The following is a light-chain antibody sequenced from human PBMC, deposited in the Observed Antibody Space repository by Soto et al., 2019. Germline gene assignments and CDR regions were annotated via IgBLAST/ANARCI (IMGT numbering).Light chain of an antibody. Sequence: EIVMTQSPATLSVSAGERATLSCRASQSVSRKLAWYQHTRGQAPRLLIYGASTRATGVPARFTGSGSGTHFNLTINSLKPEDFATYFCQQSYSSRTFGQGTKVDIK. CDR3: QQSYSSRT. CDR1: QSVSRK. CDR2: GAS. J-gene: IGKJ1*01. V-gene: IGKV3-15*01.